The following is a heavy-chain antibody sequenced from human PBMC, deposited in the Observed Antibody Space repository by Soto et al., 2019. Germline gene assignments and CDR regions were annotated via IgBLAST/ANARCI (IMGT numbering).Heavy chain of an antibody. J-gene: IGHJ6*02. CDR1: GYTFTSYY. Sequence: ASVKVSCKASGYTFTSYYMHWVRQAPGQGLEWMGIINPSGGSTSYAQKFQGRVTMTRDTSTSTVYMELSSLRSEDTAVYYCARAGEGGYDYYGMDVWGQETTVTVSS. V-gene: IGHV1-46*01. CDR2: INPSGGST. D-gene: IGHD2-15*01. CDR3: ARAGEGGYDYYGMDV.